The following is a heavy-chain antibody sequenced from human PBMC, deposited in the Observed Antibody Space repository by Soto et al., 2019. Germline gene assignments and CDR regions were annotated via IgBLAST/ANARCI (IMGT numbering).Heavy chain of an antibody. CDR2: IYHSGTT. Sequence: QVQLQESGPGLVKPSETLSLTCAVSGGSISSTNWWSWVRQSPGKGLEWIGEIYHSGTTNYNPSLKSRVTVLLDKANNQFSLQLSSETAADTAVYYCAKFGGDWTWGQGTLVTVSS. J-gene: IGHJ4*02. D-gene: IGHD2-21*02. CDR3: AKFGGDWT. V-gene: IGHV4-4*02. CDR1: GGSISSTNW.